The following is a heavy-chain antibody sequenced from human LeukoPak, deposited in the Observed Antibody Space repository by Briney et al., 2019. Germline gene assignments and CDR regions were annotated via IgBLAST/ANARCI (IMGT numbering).Heavy chain of an antibody. J-gene: IGHJ5*02. V-gene: IGHV4-59*08. D-gene: IGHD2-2*01. CDR1: GGSISSYY. Sequence: SETLSLTCTVSGGSISSYYWSWIRQPPGKGLEWIGYIYYSGITNYNPSLKSRVTISVETSKNQFSLKLSSVTAADTAVYYCARHGALGYCSSTSCPNWFAPWGQGTLVTVSS. CDR3: ARHGALGYCSSTSCPNWFAP. CDR2: IYYSGIT.